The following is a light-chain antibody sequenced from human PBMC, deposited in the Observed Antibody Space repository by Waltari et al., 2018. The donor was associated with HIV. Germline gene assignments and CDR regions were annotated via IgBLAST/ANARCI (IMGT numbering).Light chain of an antibody. V-gene: IGKV1-12*01. CDR3: QQGNSFPFT. Sequence: DIQMTQAPPSVSASVGDRVTLYCRASQAIRDWLACYQHKPGKAPKPLIYGASTLESGVPSRFSGSGSGRVFILTINRLQPEDFATYYCQQGNSFPFTFGPGTIVDMK. CDR1: QAIRDW. J-gene: IGKJ3*01. CDR2: GAS.